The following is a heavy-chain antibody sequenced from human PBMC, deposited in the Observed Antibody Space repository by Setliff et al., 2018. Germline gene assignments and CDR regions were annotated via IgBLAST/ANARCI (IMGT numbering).Heavy chain of an antibody. CDR3: AREQWLDPPGYYYMDV. J-gene: IGHJ6*03. V-gene: IGHV4-4*07. CDR1: GGSISSYS. CDR2: IYFGGSA. Sequence: SETLSLTCTVSGGSISSYSWSWIRPPAGKGLEWIGHIYFGGSANYNPSLKSRVTMSIDTSKNQFSLKLTSVTAADMAVYYCAREQWLDPPGYYYMDVWAKGTTVTVSS. D-gene: IGHD6-19*01.